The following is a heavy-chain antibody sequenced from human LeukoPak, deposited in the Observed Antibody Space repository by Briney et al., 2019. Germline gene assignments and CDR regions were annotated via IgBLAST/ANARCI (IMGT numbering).Heavy chain of an antibody. V-gene: IGHV1-69*13. Sequence: ASVKVSCKASGGTFSSYAIGWVRQAPGQGLEWMGGIIPIFGTANYAQKFQGRVTITADESTSTAYMELSSLRSEDTAVYYCARVMTTVTRDYYYYYGMDVWGQGTTVTVSS. D-gene: IGHD4-17*01. CDR2: IIPIFGTA. J-gene: IGHJ6*02. CDR3: ARVMTTVTRDYYYYYGMDV. CDR1: GGTFSSYA.